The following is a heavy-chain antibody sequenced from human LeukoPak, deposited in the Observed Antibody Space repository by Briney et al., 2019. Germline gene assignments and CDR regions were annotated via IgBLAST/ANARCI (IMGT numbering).Heavy chain of an antibody. CDR3: ARVLPLDCSGGSCYPSLDY. Sequence: SETLSLTSAVYGGSFSGYYWSWIRQPPGKGLEWIGEINHSGSTNYNPSLKSRVTISVDTSKNQFSLKLSSVTAADTAVYYCARVLPLDCSGGSCYPSLDYWGQGTLVTVSS. D-gene: IGHD2-15*01. CDR2: INHSGST. CDR1: GGSFSGYY. V-gene: IGHV4-34*01. J-gene: IGHJ4*02.